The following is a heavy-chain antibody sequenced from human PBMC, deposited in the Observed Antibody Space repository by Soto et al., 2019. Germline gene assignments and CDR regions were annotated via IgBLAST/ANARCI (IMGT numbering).Heavy chain of an antibody. CDR1: GGTFSSYA. D-gene: IGHD3-22*01. Sequence: SVKVSCKASGGTFSSYAISWVRQAPGQGLEWMGGIIPIFGTANYAQKFQGRVTITADESTSTAYMELSSLRSEDTAVYYCARDSGYYDSSGYPFDYWGQGTLVTVSS. CDR2: IIPIFGTA. J-gene: IGHJ4*02. CDR3: ARDSGYYDSSGYPFDY. V-gene: IGHV1-69*13.